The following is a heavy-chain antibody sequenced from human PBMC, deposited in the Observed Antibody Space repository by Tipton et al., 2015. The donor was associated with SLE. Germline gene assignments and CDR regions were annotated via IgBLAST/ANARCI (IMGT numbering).Heavy chain of an antibody. V-gene: IGHV4-39*07. CDR3: AREGSYHWFDP. CDR1: GGSISSSTYY. CDR2: IYYRGST. Sequence: TLSLTCTVSGGSISSSTYYWGFIRQPPGKGLEWIGTIYYRGSTFYSPSLKSRLTISLEKSQNQFSLKLSSVTAADTAVYYCAREGSYHWFDPWGQGTLVTVSS. D-gene: IGHD3-16*01. J-gene: IGHJ5*02.